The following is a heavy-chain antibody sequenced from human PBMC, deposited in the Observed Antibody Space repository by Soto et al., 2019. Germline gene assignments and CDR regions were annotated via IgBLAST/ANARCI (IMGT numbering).Heavy chain of an antibody. CDR2: IRSSGSGT. CDR1: GFILSNYA. D-gene: IGHD3-3*01. CDR3: ARDARVSGTYYYYYMDV. Sequence: EVQLLESGGGLVQPGGSLRLSCAASGFILSNYAMHWVRQGPGRGLEYLASIRSSGSGTHYADSVKGRFTFSRDNSKNTLDLQMGSLRTDDTALYHCARDARVSGTYYYYYMDVCGKGTTVTVSS. V-gene: IGHV3-64*07. J-gene: IGHJ6*03.